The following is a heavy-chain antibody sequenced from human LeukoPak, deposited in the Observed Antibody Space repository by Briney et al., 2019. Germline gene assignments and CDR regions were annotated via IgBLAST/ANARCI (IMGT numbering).Heavy chain of an antibody. CDR3: ARVSSMLEAWFDP. Sequence: ESLKISCQASGYIFSGYWIAWMRQGPGKGLEFMGIIYPDDSNVRYSPSFQGQVSISVDKAISTAYVQWTSLKTSDTAIYFCARVSSMLEAWFDPWGQGTLVTVSS. CDR2: IYPDDSNV. D-gene: IGHD3-10*02. CDR1: GYIFSGYW. J-gene: IGHJ5*02. V-gene: IGHV5-51*01.